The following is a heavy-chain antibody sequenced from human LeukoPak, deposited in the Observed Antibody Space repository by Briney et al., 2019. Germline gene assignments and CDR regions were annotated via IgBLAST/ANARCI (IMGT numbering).Heavy chain of an antibody. CDR3: ARSKGIAAAISNWFDP. V-gene: IGHV3-33*01. J-gene: IGHJ5*02. D-gene: IGHD6-13*01. CDR2: IWYDGSNK. Sequence: GRSLRLSCAASGFTFSSYGMHWVRQAPGKGLEWVAVIWYDGSNKYYADSVKGRFTISRDNSKNTLYLQMNSLRAEDTAVYYYARSKGIAAAISNWFDPWGQGTLVTVSS. CDR1: GFTFSSYG.